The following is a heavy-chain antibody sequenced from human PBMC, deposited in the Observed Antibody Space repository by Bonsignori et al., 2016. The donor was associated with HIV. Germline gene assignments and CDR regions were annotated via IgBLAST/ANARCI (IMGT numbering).Heavy chain of an antibody. CDR2: IYTSGTT. J-gene: IGHJ6*03. Sequence: QVQLQESGPGLVKPSQTLSLTCTVSGDSMKSGFYYWSWIRQPAGEGLEWVGRIYTSGTTNYNPSLKSRLTMSLDTSKNQFSLNLTSVTAADTAVYYCARALSGVTKGYYYYLDVWGPGATVTVSS. CDR3: ARALSGVTKGYYYYLDV. CDR1: GDSMKSGFYY. D-gene: IGHD3-3*01. V-gene: IGHV4-61*02.